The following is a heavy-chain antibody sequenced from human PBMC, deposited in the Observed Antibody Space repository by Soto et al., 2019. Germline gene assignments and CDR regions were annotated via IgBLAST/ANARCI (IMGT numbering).Heavy chain of an antibody. D-gene: IGHD2-2*01. V-gene: IGHV3-30*18. CDR3: AKDSGSTKPGYYYYGMDV. CDR1: GFTFSSYG. J-gene: IGHJ6*02. CDR2: ISYDGSNK. Sequence: GGSLRLSCAASGFTFSSYGMHWVRQAPGKGLEWVAVISYDGSNKYYADSVKGRFTISRDNSKNTPYLQMNSLRAEDTAVYYCAKDSGSTKPGYYYYGMDVWGQGTTVTVSS.